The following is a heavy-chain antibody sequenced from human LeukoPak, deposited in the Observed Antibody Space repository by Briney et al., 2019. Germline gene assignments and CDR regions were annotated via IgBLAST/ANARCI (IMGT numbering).Heavy chain of an antibody. CDR1: GFTFRSYW. D-gene: IGHD6-19*01. J-gene: IGHJ4*02. CDR3: VREDSYSSGWYGPDY. V-gene: IGHV3-7*05. Sequence: GGSLRLSCAASGFTFRSYWMSWVRQAPGKGLEWVANINQGGTERYVDSVKGRFTISRDNAKNSLYLQMNSLGAEDTAVYYCVREDSYSSGWYGPDYWGQGTLVTVSS. CDR2: INQGGTER.